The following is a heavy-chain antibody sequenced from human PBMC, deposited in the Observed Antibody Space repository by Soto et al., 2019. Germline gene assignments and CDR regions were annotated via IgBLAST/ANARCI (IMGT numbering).Heavy chain of an antibody. CDR1: GYTFTSYA. D-gene: IGHD3-10*01. Sequence: QVQLVQSGAEVKKPGASVKVSCKASGYTFTSYAMHWVRQAPGQRLEWMGWINAGNGNTKYSQKFQGRVTITRDTSGSTAYIELSSLRSEDTAVYYWARDSGFSGFEPDWGQVTLVTVSS. J-gene: IGHJ4*02. V-gene: IGHV1-3*01. CDR3: ARDSGFSGFEPD. CDR2: INAGNGNT.